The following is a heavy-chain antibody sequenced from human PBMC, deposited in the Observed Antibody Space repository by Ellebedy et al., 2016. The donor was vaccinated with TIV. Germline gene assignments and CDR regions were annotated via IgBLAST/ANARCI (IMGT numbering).Heavy chain of an antibody. V-gene: IGHV3-7*04. D-gene: IGHD6-19*01. J-gene: IGHJ4*02. CDR2: IKQDGSEE. CDR3: ARGSGWIINY. CDR1: GFTVSSYW. Sequence: PGGSLRLSCTDSGFTVSSYWMQWVRQAPGKGLEWVANIKQDGSEEYYVDSVKGRFTISRDNAKKSLYLQMNSLRSEDKAVYYCARGSGWIINYWGQGTLVTVSS.